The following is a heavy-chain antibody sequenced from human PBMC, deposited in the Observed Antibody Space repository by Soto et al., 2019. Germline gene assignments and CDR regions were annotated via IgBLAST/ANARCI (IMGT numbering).Heavy chain of an antibody. V-gene: IGHV4-59*01. CDR3: ARLNWNYGANNWFDP. CDR2: IYYSGST. J-gene: IGHJ5*02. Sequence: QVQLQESGPGLVKPSETLSLTCTVSGGSISSYYWSWIRQPPGKGLEWIGYIYYSGSTNYNPSLQSRVTISVDTSKNQFSLKLSSVTAADTAVYYCARLNWNYGANNWFDPWGQGTLVTVSS. CDR1: GGSISSYY. D-gene: IGHD1-7*01.